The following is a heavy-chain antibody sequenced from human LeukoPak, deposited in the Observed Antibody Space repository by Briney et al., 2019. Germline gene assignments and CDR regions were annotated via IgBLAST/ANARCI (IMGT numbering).Heavy chain of an antibody. CDR1: GFTFSGSA. CDR2: IRSKANSYAT. D-gene: IGHD2-2*01. V-gene: IGHV3-73*01. Sequence: PGGYLKLSCAASGFTFSGSAMHWVRQASGKGLEWVGRIRSKANSYATAYAASVKGRFTISRDDSKNTAYLQMNSLKTEDTAVYYCTRREGYCSSTSCPAFDYWGQGTLVTVSS. CDR3: TRREGYCSSTSCPAFDY. J-gene: IGHJ4*02.